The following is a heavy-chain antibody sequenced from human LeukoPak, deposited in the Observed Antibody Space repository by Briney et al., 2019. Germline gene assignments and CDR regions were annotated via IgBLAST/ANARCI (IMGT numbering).Heavy chain of an antibody. CDR2: ISGSGGST. V-gene: IGHV3-23*01. D-gene: IGHD3-22*01. Sequence: GGSLRLSCAASGFTFSSYAMSWVRQAPGKGLEWVSAISGSGGSTYYADSVKGRFTISRDNSKNTLYLQINSLRAEDTAVYYCAKRLYYYDSSGSSPDYWGQGTLVTVSS. CDR1: GFTFSSYA. J-gene: IGHJ4*02. CDR3: AKRLYYYDSSGSSPDY.